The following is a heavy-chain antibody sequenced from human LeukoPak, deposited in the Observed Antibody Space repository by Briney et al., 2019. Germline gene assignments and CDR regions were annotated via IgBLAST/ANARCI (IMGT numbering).Heavy chain of an antibody. CDR1: GGSISSGDYY. V-gene: IGHV4-30-4*08. J-gene: IGHJ4*02. D-gene: IGHD7-27*01. CDR3: ARDDWGEGWFDY. Sequence: SETLSLTCTVSGGSISSGDYYWSWIRQPPGKGLEWIGYIYYSGSTYYNPSFKSRVTISVDTSKNQFSLKLSSVTAADTAVYYCARDDWGEGWFDYWGQGTLVTVSS. CDR2: IYYSGST.